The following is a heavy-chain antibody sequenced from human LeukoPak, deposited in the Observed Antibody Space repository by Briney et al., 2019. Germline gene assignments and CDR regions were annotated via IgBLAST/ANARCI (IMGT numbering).Heavy chain of an antibody. CDR1: GGSFSGYY. CDR2: IYYSGTT. Sequence: PSETLSLTCAVYGGSFSGYYWSWIRQPPGKGLEWIGYIYYSGTTNYNPSLKSRVTISVDTSKNQFSLKLSSVTAADTTVYYCARGVYIAAAQYGYWGQGTLVTVSS. CDR3: ARGVYIAAAQYGY. J-gene: IGHJ4*02. V-gene: IGHV4-59*01. D-gene: IGHD6-13*01.